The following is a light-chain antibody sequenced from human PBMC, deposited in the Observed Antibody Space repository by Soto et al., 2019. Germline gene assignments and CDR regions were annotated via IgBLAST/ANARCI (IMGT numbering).Light chain of an antibody. Sequence: EIVLTQSPGTLSLSPGGRATLSCRASQSVSSSYLAWYQQKPGQAPRPLIYGASSRATGIPDRFSGSGSGTDCTLTISRLEPEDFAAYYSQQYGSSPRTFGQGTKVDIK. V-gene: IGKV3-20*01. CDR3: QQYGSSPRT. CDR1: QSVSSSY. CDR2: GAS. J-gene: IGKJ1*01.